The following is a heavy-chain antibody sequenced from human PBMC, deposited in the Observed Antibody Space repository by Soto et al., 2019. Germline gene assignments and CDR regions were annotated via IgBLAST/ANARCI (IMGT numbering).Heavy chain of an antibody. D-gene: IGHD4-4*01. Sequence: GGSLRLSCAASGFTFSSYGMHWVRQAPGKGLEWVAVISYDGSNKYYADSVKGRFTISRDNSKNTLYLQMNSLRAEDTAVYYCAKGVTPSSGYYGMDVWGQGTTVTVSS. V-gene: IGHV3-30*18. CDR2: ISYDGSNK. CDR1: GFTFSSYG. CDR3: AKGVTPSSGYYGMDV. J-gene: IGHJ6*02.